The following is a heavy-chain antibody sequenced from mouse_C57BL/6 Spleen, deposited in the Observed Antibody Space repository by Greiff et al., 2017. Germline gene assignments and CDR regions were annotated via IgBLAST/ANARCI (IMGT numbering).Heavy chain of an antibody. CDR3: ARRFHYYGSSPYFDY. D-gene: IGHD1-1*01. CDR1: GYSITSGYD. Sequence: EVQLQQSGPGMVKPSQSLSLTCTVTGYSITSGYDWHWIRHFPGNKLEWMGYISYSGSTNYNPSLKSRISITHDTSKNHFFLKLNSVTTEDTATYYCARRFHYYGSSPYFDYWGQGTTLTVSS. CDR2: ISYSGST. V-gene: IGHV3-1*01. J-gene: IGHJ2*01.